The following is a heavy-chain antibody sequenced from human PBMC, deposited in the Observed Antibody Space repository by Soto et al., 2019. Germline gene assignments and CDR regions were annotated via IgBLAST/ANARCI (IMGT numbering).Heavy chain of an antibody. J-gene: IGHJ4*02. V-gene: IGHV3-15*01. D-gene: IGHD3-22*01. Sequence: EVQLVESGGGLVKPGGSLRLSCAASGFTFSNAWMSWVRQAPGKVLEWVGRIKSKTDGGTTDYAAPVKGRFTISRDDSKNTLYLQMNSLKTEDTAVYYCTRDPLHYYYDSSGYYHWGQGTLVTVSS. CDR1: GFTFSNAW. CDR2: IKSKTDGGTT. CDR3: TRDPLHYYYDSSGYYH.